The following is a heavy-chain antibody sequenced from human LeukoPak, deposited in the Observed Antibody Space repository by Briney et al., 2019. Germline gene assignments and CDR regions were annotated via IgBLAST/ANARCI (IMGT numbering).Heavy chain of an antibody. D-gene: IGHD4-11*01. CDR3: ARDKGYRNPSYYMDV. J-gene: IGHJ6*03. V-gene: IGHV3-33*01. CDR2: IWYDGSNK. CDR1: GFTFSSYG. Sequence: GGSLRLSCAASGFTFSSYGMHWVRQAPGKGLEWVAVIWYDGSNKYYADSVKGRFTISRDNSKNTLCLQMNSLRAEDTAVYYCARDKGYRNPSYYMDVWGKGTTVTVSS.